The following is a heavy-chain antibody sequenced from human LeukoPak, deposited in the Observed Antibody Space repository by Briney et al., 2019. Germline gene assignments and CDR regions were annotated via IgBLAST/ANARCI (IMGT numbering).Heavy chain of an antibody. V-gene: IGHV3-30-3*01. Sequence: GGSLRLSCAASGFTFSSYAMHWVRQAPGKGLEWVAVISYDGSNKYYADSVKGRFTISRDNSKNTLYLQMNSQSAEDTAVYYCRRAHRDTPMGYYFDYWARGPLVPVPS. CDR3: RRAHRDTPMGYYFDY. CDR2: ISYDGSNK. J-gene: IGHJ4*02. CDR1: GFTFSSYA. D-gene: IGHD5-18*01.